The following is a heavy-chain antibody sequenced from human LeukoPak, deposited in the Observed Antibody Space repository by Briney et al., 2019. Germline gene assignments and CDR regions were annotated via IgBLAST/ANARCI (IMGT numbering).Heavy chain of an antibody. D-gene: IGHD5-18*01. CDR2: INHSGST. Sequence: SETLSLTCAVYGGSFSGYYWGWIRQPPGKGLEWIGEINHSGSTNYNPSLKSRVTISVDTSKNQFSLKLSSVTAADTAVYYCARDLQLWTTRDTRGGAQVGYWGQGTLVTVSS. V-gene: IGHV4-34*01. CDR1: GGSFSGYY. CDR3: ARDLQLWTTRDTRGGAQVGY. J-gene: IGHJ4*02.